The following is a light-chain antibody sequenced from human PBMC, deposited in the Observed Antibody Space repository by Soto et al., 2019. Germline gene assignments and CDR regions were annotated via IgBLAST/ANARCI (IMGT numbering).Light chain of an antibody. J-gene: IGKJ2*01. V-gene: IGKV1D-13*01. Sequence: AIQLTQSPSSLSASVGDRVTITCRASQGISSALAWYQQKPGKAPKLLIYDASSLESGVPSRFSGSGSGTDFTLTISSLQPEGFATYYCQHFNNFMYTFGQGTKLEIK. CDR1: QGISSA. CDR2: DAS. CDR3: QHFNNFMYT.